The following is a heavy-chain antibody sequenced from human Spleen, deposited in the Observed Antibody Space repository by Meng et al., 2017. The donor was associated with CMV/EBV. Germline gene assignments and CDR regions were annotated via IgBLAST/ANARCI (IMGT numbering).Heavy chain of an antibody. CDR3: VRDLVGNRDS. D-gene: IGHD1-14*01. CDR2: IDTDGTVT. CDR1: GFTFSYYW. Sequence: EVQLVVSGGGLVRPGGSLRLSCADSGFTFSYYWMHWVRQAPGEGPVWVSRIDTDGTVTSYAESVRGRFTISRDNSKNTLYLQMNDLRAGDSGVYYCVRDLVGNRDSWGHGTLVTVSS. V-gene: IGHV3-74*03. J-gene: IGHJ5*01.